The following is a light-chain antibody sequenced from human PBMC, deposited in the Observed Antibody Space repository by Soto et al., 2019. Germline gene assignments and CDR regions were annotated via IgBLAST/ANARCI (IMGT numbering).Light chain of an antibody. CDR3: QQSYSTLWT. J-gene: IGKJ1*01. CDR2: GAS. Sequence: DIQMTQSPSSLSASVGDRVTITCRASQSISTYLNWYQQTPGKAPNVVIYGASSLQSGVPSRFSGSGSGTDFTLTISSLQPEDFATYYCQQSYSTLWTFGQGTKVEIK. CDR1: QSISTY. V-gene: IGKV1-39*01.